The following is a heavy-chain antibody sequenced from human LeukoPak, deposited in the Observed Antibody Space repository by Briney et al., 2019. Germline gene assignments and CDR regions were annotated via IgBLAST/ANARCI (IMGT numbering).Heavy chain of an antibody. CDR2: INYSGGT. Sequence: SETLSLTCTVSGDSISSSDYYWGWIRQPPGKGLEWIALINYSGGTFYNPSLKSRVTISVDMSKNQFSLNLNSVTAADTAVYYCARRRKDPNWFDPWGQGTLVTVSS. CDR3: ARRRKDPNWFDP. V-gene: IGHV4-39*01. J-gene: IGHJ5*02. CDR1: GDSISSSDYY.